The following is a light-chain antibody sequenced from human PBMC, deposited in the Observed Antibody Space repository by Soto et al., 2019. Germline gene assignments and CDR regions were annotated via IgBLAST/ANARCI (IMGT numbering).Light chain of an antibody. CDR1: QSISTY. CDR2: KAS. V-gene: IGKV1-5*03. Sequence: DIHMTQSPSTLSASVGDRVTISCRASQSISTYLAWYQQKPGKAPKVLIYKASSLKSGVPSRFSGSGSGTALELTISSQQPDDFATYYRQQYSHYSGTFGQGTKVEIK. J-gene: IGKJ1*01. CDR3: QQYSHYSGT.